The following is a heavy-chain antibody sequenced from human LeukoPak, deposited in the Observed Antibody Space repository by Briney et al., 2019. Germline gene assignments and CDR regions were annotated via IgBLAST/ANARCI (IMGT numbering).Heavy chain of an antibody. Sequence: SETLSLTCTVSGGSISSSSYYWGWIRQPPGKGLEWIGSIYHSGSTYYNPSLKSRVTISVDTSKNQFSLKLSSVTAADTAVYYCASSDYYDSSGYPRDAFDIWGQGTMVTVSS. J-gene: IGHJ3*02. CDR2: IYHSGST. CDR3: ASSDYYDSSGYPRDAFDI. V-gene: IGHV4-39*01. D-gene: IGHD3-22*01. CDR1: GGSISSSSYY.